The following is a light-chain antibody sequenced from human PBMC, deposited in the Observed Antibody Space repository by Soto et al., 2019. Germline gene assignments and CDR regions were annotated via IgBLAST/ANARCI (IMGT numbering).Light chain of an antibody. Sequence: QSALTQPASVSGSPGQSITISCTGTSSDVGTYNSVSWYQHHPGKAPKLMIYAVSNRPSGVSDRFSGSKSGNTASLTISGLQADDEADYYCSSSTSSSTVVFGGGTKVTVL. CDR3: SSSTSSSTVV. CDR2: AVS. V-gene: IGLV2-14*03. CDR1: SSDVGTYNS. J-gene: IGLJ2*01.